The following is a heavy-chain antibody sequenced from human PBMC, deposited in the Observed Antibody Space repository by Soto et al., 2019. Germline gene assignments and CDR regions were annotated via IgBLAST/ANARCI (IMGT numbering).Heavy chain of an antibody. CDR2: ISAHNGNT. V-gene: IGHV1-18*01. Sequence: QVHLVQSGAEVKKPGASVKVSCKGSGYTFTSYGITWVRQAPGQGIEWMGWISAHNGNTNYAQKFQGRVTVTRDTSTSTAYMELRSLRSDDTAVYYGARGRYWDYWGQGALVTVSS. CDR1: GYTFTSYG. CDR3: ARGRYWDY. J-gene: IGHJ4*02. D-gene: IGHD2-8*02.